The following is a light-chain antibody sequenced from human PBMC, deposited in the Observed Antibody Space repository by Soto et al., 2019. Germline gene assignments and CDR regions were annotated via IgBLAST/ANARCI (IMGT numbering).Light chain of an antibody. CDR2: KAS. V-gene: IGKV1-5*03. CDR1: QSISSW. CDR3: QQYSSSPPT. Sequence: DIQMTQSPSTLSASVGDRVTITCRASQSISSWLAWYQQKPGKAPKLLIYKASSLESGVPSRFSGSGSGTDFTLTISRLEPGDFAVYYCQQYSSSPPTFGGGTKVEIK. J-gene: IGKJ4*01.